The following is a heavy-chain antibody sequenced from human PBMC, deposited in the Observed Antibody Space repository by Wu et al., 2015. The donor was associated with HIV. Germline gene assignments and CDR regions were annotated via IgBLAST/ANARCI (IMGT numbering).Heavy chain of an antibody. CDR3: VRDQQWPPEYYHYYGMDV. V-gene: IGHV1-18*01. D-gene: IGHD6-19*01. CDR2: ISGYNGKT. CDR1: GYTFTSYG. Sequence: QVQLVQSGAEVKKPGASVKVSCKASGYTFTSYGITWVRQAPGQGLEWMGWISGYNGKTNYRQNLQDRVTMTTDTSTSTACMELRGLKSDDTAVYYCVRDQQWPPEYYHYYGMDVWGQGTTITVSS. J-gene: IGHJ6*02.